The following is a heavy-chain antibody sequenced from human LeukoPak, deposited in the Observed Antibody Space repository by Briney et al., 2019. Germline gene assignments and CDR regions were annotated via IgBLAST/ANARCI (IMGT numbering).Heavy chain of an antibody. CDR3: ASCRWNYHYFQS. J-gene: IGHJ4*02. D-gene: IGHD1-7*01. CDR1: EFTVSSYN. CDR2: IYTGGNT. Sequence: PGGSLRLSCAASEFTVSSYNITSGRQAPGKGLEWVSLIYTGGNTYYADSVKDRFTISRDISRNTLYLQMNSLRADDTAVYYCASCRWNYHYFQSWGQGTLVTVSS. V-gene: IGHV3-66*01.